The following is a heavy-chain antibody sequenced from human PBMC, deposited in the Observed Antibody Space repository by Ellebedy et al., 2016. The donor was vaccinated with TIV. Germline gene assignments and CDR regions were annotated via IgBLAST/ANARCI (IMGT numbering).Heavy chain of an antibody. J-gene: IGHJ5*02. CDR1: GYTFTGYY. Sequence: ASAKVSCKASGYTFTGYYMHWVRQAPGQGLEWMGWINPNSGGTNYAQKLQGRVTMTTDTSTSTAYMELRSLRSDDTAVYYCARDGIAVAGTWFDPWGQGTLVTVSS. V-gene: IGHV1-2*02. CDR3: ARDGIAVAGTWFDP. CDR2: INPNSGGT. D-gene: IGHD6-19*01.